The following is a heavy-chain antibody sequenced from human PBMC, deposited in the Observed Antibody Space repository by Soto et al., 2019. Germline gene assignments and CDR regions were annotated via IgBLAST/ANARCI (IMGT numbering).Heavy chain of an antibody. V-gene: IGHV1-18*01. CDR1: RSTFTNSG. CDR3: ARGSSSENPFDY. CDR2: ISAYNGNT. Sequence: ATVKDPCKASRSTFTNSGISWGRQAPGQGLEWMGWISAYNGNTNYAQKLQGRVTMTTDTSTSTAYMELRSLRSDDTAVYYCARGSSSENPFDYWGQRTLVTVSS. D-gene: IGHD6-6*01. J-gene: IGHJ4*02.